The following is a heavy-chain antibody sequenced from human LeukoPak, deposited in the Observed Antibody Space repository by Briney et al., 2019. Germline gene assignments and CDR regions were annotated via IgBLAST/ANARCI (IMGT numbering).Heavy chain of an antibody. Sequence: PGGSLRLSCAASGFTVSSNYMSWVRQAPGKGLEWVSVIYDCGSTYYADSVKGRFTISRDNSKNTLYLQMNSLRAEDTAVYYCAELGITMIGGVWGKGTTVTISS. J-gene: IGHJ6*04. D-gene: IGHD3-10*02. V-gene: IGHV3-66*01. CDR2: IYDCGST. CDR1: GFTVSSNY. CDR3: AELGITMIGGV.